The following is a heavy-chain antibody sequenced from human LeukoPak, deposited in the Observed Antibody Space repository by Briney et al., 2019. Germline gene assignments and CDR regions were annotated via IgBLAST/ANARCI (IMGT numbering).Heavy chain of an antibody. CDR3: ASKKWELGTFDY. CDR1: GGSISSGDYS. CDR2: IYYSGST. V-gene: IGHV4-30-4*02. Sequence: PSETLSLTCTVSGGSISSGDYSWSWIRQPPGKGLEWIGYIYYSGSTYYNPSLKSRVTISVDTSKNQFSLKLSSVTAADTAVYYCASKKWELGTFDYWGQGTLVTVSS. J-gene: IGHJ4*02. D-gene: IGHD1-26*01.